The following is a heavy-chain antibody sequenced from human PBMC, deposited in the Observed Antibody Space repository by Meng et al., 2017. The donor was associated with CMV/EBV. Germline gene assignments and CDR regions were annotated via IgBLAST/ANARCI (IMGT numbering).Heavy chain of an antibody. CDR3: AREIVRSYYDFWSGYYSVPTGAFDI. D-gene: IGHD3-3*01. CDR2: ISSSGSTI. Sequence: GGSLRLSCAASGFTFSDYYMSWIRQAPGRGLEWVSYISSSGSTIYYADSVKGRFTISRDNAKNPLYLQMNSLRAEDTAVYYCAREIVRSYYDFWSGYYSVPTGAFDIWGQGTMVTVSS. V-gene: IGHV3-11*01. CDR1: GFTFSDYY. J-gene: IGHJ3*02.